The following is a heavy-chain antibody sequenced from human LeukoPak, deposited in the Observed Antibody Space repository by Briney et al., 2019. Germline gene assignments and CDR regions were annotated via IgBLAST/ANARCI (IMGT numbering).Heavy chain of an antibody. D-gene: IGHD2-15*01. CDR1: GGSISSYY. CDR3: ARVLVGYCSGGSCYSWFDP. J-gene: IGHJ5*02. CDR2: ICYSGST. Sequence: PSETLSLTCTVSGGSISSYYWSWIRQPPGKGLEWIGYICYSGSTNYNPSLKSRVTISVDTSKNQFSLKLSSVTAADTAVHYCARVLVGYCSGGSCYSWFDPWGQGTLVTVSS. V-gene: IGHV4-59*01.